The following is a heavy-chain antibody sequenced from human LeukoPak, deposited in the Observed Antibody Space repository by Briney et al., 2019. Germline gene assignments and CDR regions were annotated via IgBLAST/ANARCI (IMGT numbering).Heavy chain of an antibody. CDR2: IYHSGST. CDR1: GGSISSRNW. V-gene: IGHV4-4*02. D-gene: IGHD6-13*01. CDR3: ARVPGYSSSWSLGYYYYGMDV. J-gene: IGHJ6*02. Sequence: SGTLSLTCAVSGGSISSRNWWSWVRQPPGKGLEWIGEIYHSGSTNYNPSLKSRVTISVDKSKNQFSLKLSSVTAADTAVYYCARVPGYSSSWSLGYYYYGMDVWGQGTTVTVSS.